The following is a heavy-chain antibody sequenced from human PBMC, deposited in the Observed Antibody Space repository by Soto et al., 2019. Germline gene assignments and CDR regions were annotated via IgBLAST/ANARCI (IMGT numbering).Heavy chain of an antibody. CDR3: ARLDCNGGSCYSGDY. CDR1: GFTFSSYA. V-gene: IGHV3-23*01. D-gene: IGHD2-15*01. Sequence: GGSLRLSCAASGFTFSSYAMSWVRQAPGKGLEWVSAISGSGGSTYYADSVKGRFTISADKSISTAYLQWSSLKASDTAMFYCARLDCNGGSCYSGDYWGQGTLVTV. J-gene: IGHJ4*02. CDR2: ISGSGGST.